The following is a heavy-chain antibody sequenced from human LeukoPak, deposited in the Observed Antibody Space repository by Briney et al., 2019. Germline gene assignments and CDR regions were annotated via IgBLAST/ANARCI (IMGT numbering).Heavy chain of an antibody. Sequence: GGSLRLACAASGFTVSSNFMSWVRQAPGKGLEWVSVIYSGGNTYYADYVKGRFTISRDNSKNTLYLQMNSLRAEDTAVYHCARDRLPPLGAFDIWGQGTMVTVSS. V-gene: IGHV3-66*01. CDR1: GFTVSSNF. CDR2: IYSGGNT. D-gene: IGHD3-16*01. CDR3: ARDRLPPLGAFDI. J-gene: IGHJ3*02.